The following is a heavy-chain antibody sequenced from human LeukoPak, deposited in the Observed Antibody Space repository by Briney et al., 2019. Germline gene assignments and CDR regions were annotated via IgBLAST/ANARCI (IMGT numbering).Heavy chain of an antibody. D-gene: IGHD4-17*01. J-gene: IGHJ4*02. CDR2: IYAGDSDT. CDR3: ASHDYGDYGTFKY. Sequence: GESLKISCKGSGYTFTNYWIAWVRQMPGKGLEWMGIIYAGDSDTRYSPSFQGQVTISADRSISTAYLQWSSLKASDTAMYYCASHDYGDYGTFKYWGQGTLVTVSS. V-gene: IGHV5-51*01. CDR1: GYTFTNYW.